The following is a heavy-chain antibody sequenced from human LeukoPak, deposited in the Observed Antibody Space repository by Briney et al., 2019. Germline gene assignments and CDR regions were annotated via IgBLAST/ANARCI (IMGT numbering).Heavy chain of an antibody. D-gene: IGHD3-10*02. CDR1: GFSLTTTTMG. V-gene: IGHV2-5*01. CDR2: IFWNDDK. J-gene: IGHJ5*02. CDR3: AHIVLGDNWFDP. Sequence: SGPTLVKPTQTLTLTCTFSGFSLTTTTMGVGWIRQPPEKALEWLALIFWNDDKRYSPSLTSRLTVIKDTSKNQVVLTMTNMDPVDTATYFCAHIVLGDNWFDPWGQGTLVTVSS.